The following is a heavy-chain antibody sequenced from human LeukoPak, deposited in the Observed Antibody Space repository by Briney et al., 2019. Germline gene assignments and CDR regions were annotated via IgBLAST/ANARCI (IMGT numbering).Heavy chain of an antibody. V-gene: IGHV4-39*01. CDR3: ARQWVVVLPAEFDF. CDR2: IHYRGST. Sequence: SETLSLTCTVSGGSISSSSYYWGWIRQPPGKGLEWIGSIHYRGSTYDNPSLKSRVTISVEGSKNQFSLKLTSLKARERAVSFCARQWVVVLPAEFDFSGQGTLVTVSP. CDR1: GGSISSSSYY. J-gene: IGHJ4*02. D-gene: IGHD2-2*01.